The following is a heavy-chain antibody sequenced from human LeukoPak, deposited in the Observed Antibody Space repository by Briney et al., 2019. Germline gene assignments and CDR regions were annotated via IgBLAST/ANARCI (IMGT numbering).Heavy chain of an antibody. Sequence: GGSLRLSCAASGFTFSSYAMSWVRQAPGKGLEWVSAISGSGGSTYYADSVKGRFTISRDNSKNTLYLQMNSLRAEDTAVYYCAKEGQYYDFWSGYYDRLNFDYWGQGTLVTVSS. CDR1: GFTFSSYA. J-gene: IGHJ4*02. D-gene: IGHD3-3*01. CDR2: ISGSGGST. CDR3: AKEGQYYDFWSGYYDRLNFDY. V-gene: IGHV3-23*01.